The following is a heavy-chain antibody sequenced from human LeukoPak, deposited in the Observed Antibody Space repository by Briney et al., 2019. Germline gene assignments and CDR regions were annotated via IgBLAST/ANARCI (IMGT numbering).Heavy chain of an antibody. J-gene: IGHJ4*02. Sequence: VASVKVSCKASGYTFTGYYMHWVRQAPGQGIEWMGRINPNSGGTNYAQKLQGRVTMTRDTSISTAYMELSRLRSDDTAVYYCARDFGDYGDYGPSDYWGQGTLVTVSS. CDR1: GYTFTGYY. V-gene: IGHV1-2*06. D-gene: IGHD4-17*01. CDR3: ARDFGDYGDYGPSDY. CDR2: INPNSGGT.